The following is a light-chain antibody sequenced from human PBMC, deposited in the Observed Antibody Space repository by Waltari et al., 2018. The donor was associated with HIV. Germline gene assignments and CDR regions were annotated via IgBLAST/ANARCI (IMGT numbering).Light chain of an antibody. CDR3: SSDTSSSTWV. CDR2: EVS. J-gene: IGLJ3*02. V-gene: IGLV2-14*01. Sequence: QSALTQPASVSGSPGQSITISCTGTSSDVGGYNYVSWYQHHPGNAPKLIIYEVSYRPSGVSARVSGSKSGNTASLTISGLQAEDETDYYCSSDTSSSTWVFGGGTKLTVL. CDR1: SSDVGGYNY.